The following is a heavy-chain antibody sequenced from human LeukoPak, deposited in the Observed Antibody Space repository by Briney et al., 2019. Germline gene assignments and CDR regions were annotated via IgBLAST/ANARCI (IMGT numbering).Heavy chain of an antibody. D-gene: IGHD1-26*01. CDR1: GYSFSGHY. CDR2: ISPNSGGT. V-gene: IGHV1-2*02. Sequence: ASVKVSCKASGYSFSGHYMHWVRQAPGQGPEWMGWISPNSGGTNYAQKFQGRVTMTGDTSISTAYMELSSLRSDDTAVYYCATNPKPLVGATRDWFDPWGQGTLVTVSS. J-gene: IGHJ5*02. CDR3: ATNPKPLVGATRDWFDP.